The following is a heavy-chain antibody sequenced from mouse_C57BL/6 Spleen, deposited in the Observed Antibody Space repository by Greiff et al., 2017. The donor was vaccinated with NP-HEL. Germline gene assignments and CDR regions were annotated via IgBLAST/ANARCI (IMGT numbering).Heavy chain of an antibody. CDR2: INPSTGGT. CDR3: ARSYGNYWYFDV. J-gene: IGHJ1*03. D-gene: IGHD2-1*01. Sequence: EVKVEESGPELVKPGASVKISCKASGYSFTGYYMNWVKQSPEKSLEWIGEINPSTGGTTYNQKFKAKATLTVDKSSSTAYMQLKSLTSEDSAVYYCARSYGNYWYFDVWGTGTTVTVSS. CDR1: GYSFTGYY. V-gene: IGHV1-42*01.